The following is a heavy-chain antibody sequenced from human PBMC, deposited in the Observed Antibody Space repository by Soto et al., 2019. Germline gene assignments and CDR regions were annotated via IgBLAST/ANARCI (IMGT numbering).Heavy chain of an antibody. CDR3: ARESHDILTGPPWDWYFDL. Sequence: QVQLQQWGAGPLRPLETLSLTCGVSGGSFSGYYWAWIRQSPGKGLEWIGEINDRGSINYNPFLKSRVSISVDTSKNHYSLNLRSVTAADTAVYYCARESHDILTGPPWDWYFDLWGRGTLVTVSS. J-gene: IGHJ2*01. V-gene: IGHV4-34*01. D-gene: IGHD3-9*01. CDR2: INDRGSI. CDR1: GGSFSGYY.